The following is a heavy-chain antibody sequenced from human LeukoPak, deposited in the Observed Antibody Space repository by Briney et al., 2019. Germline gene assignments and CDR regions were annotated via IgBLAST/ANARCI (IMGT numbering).Heavy chain of an antibody. J-gene: IGHJ6*04. CDR3: ARWNYGMDV. V-gene: IGHV1-3*01. CDR1: GYTFISNN. D-gene: IGHD1-1*01. CDR2: INVGNGDT. Sequence: GASVKVSCKASGYTFISNNMNWVRQAPGQRLEWMGWINVGNGDTKYSQKFQGRVTITRDTSASTGYMELGSLRSEDTAVYYCARWNYGMDVWGKGTTITVSS.